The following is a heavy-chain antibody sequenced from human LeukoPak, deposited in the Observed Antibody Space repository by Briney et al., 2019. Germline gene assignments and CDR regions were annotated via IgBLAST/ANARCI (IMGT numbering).Heavy chain of an antibody. CDR1: GGSISSYY. J-gene: IGHJ4*02. V-gene: IGHV4-59*01. Sequence: SETLSLTCAVSGGSISSYYWSWIRQPPGKGLEWIGYIYYSGSTSYNPSLKSRVTISVDTSKNQFSLELSSVTAADTAVYYCAREGMGATTSYFDYWGQGTLVTVSS. CDR2: IYYSGST. D-gene: IGHD1-26*01. CDR3: AREGMGATTSYFDY.